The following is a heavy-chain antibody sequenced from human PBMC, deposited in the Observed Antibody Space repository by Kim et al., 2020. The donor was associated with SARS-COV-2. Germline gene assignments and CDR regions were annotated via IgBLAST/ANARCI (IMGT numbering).Heavy chain of an antibody. V-gene: IGHV3-33*01. CDR3: SRDKGERYSDY. Sequence: GGSLRLSCAASGLPFSASGMHWVRQAPGKGLEWVAMIWSDGSKEYYADSVNGRFTISRDNSKNTVYLQMNSLRAEDTAVYYCSRDKGERYSDYWGQWTLDFVS. CDR1: GLPFSASG. J-gene: IGHJ4*02. D-gene: IGHD3-16*01. CDR2: IWSDGSKE.